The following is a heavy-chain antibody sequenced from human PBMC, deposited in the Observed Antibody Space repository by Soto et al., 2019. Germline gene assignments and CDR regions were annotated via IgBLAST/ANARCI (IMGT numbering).Heavy chain of an antibody. J-gene: IGHJ5*02. Sequence: PSETLSLTCTVSGASVSSSNYYWGWIRRPPGKGLESIANIYYSGTTYYNPSLQSRVNISVDLSKNQFSLNLRSVTSADTAVYYCASLKVRCGGSSCYKVGWFYTWAQGTLVRVSS. CDR3: ASLKVRCGGSSCYKVGWFYT. D-gene: IGHD2-15*01. CDR2: IYYSGTT. V-gene: IGHV4-39*01. CDR1: GASVSSSNYY.